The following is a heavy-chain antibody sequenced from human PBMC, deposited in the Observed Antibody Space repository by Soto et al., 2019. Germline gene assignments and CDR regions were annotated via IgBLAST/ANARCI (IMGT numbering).Heavy chain of an antibody. CDR1: GGSISSSSYY. CDR3: ARHSKGYSFWNPNHDYYFDY. CDR2: IYYSGST. J-gene: IGHJ4*02. V-gene: IGHV4-39*01. Sequence: KTSETLSLTCTVSGGSISSSSYYWGWIRQPPGKGLEWIGSIYYSGSTYYNPSLKSRVTISVDTSKNQFSLKLSSVTAADTAVYYCARHSKGYSFWNPNHDYYFDYWGQGTLVTVSS. D-gene: IGHD5-18*01.